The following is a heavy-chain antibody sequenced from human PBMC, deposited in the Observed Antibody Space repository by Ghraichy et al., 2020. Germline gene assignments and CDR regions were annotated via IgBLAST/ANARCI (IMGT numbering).Heavy chain of an antibody. CDR3: TRENYYDSTGYAYYSYYMDV. CDR2: IRSQPYGGTA. V-gene: IGHV3-49*04. D-gene: IGHD3-22*01. CDR1: GFMFGDYA. J-gene: IGHJ6*03. Sequence: GESLNISCSASGFMFGDYAMSWVRQAPGKGLEWVGFIRSQPYGGTAEYAASVKGRFTISRDDSRGVAYLQMNSLKTEDTAVYYCTRENYYDSTGYAYYSYYMDVWGTGTTVTVSS.